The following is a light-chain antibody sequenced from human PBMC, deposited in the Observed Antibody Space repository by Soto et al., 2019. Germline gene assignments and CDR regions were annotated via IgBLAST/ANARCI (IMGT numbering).Light chain of an antibody. J-gene: IGKJ1*01. CDR1: QSLLDSDDGDTY. CDR3: MQRIEFPWT. CDR2: TLS. Sequence: DIVMTQTPLSLPVTPGEPASISCRSSQSLLDSDDGDTYLDWYLQKPGQSPQLLIYTLSYRASXVXDXXSGSGSGTDFTLKISRVEAEDVGVYYCMQRIEFPWTFGQGTKVEIK. V-gene: IGKV2-40*01.